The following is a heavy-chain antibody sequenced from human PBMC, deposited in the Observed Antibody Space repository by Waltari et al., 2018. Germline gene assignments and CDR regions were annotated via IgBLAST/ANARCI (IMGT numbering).Heavy chain of an antibody. CDR1: RYTFSNYY. D-gene: IGHD5-18*01. J-gene: IGHJ4*02. Sequence: VLLVQSGAEVTNPGASVKLSCKASRYTFSNYYIHWGRQARGQGLEWMGISNPSGGTTRSAQKFQGRVTMTSDTSTSTVYMELSSLRSEDTAMYYCARDLSPGYISKFDYWGQGALVTVSS. CDR2: SNPSGGTT. V-gene: IGHV1-46*01. CDR3: ARDLSPGYISKFDY.